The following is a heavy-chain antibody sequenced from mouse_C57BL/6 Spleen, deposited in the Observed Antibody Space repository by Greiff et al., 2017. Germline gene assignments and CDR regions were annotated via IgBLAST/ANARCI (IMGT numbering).Heavy chain of an antibody. CDR1: GYTFTDYE. CDR3: TRGAIYYGNLDD. D-gene: IGHD2-1*01. CDR2: IDPETGGT. J-gene: IGHJ2*01. V-gene: IGHV1-15*01. Sequence: QVQLQQSGAELVRPGASVTLSCKASGYTFTDYEMHWVKQTPVHGLEWIGAIDPETGGTAYNQKFKGKAILTADKSSSTAYMERSSLTSEDSAVYYCTRGAIYYGNLDDWGQGTTLTVSS.